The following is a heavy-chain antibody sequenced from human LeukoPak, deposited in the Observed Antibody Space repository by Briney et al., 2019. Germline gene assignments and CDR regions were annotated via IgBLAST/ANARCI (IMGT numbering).Heavy chain of an antibody. CDR1: GFTFGGYA. D-gene: IGHD3-22*01. CDR2: IRSKAYGGTT. Sequence: GGSLRLSCTASGFTFGGYAMSWFRQAPGKGLEWVGFIRSKAYGGTTEYAASVKGRFTISRDDSKSIAYLQMNSLKTEDTAVYYCTRDKRRDYYDSSGYYYLPYFQHWGQGTLVTVSS. V-gene: IGHV3-49*03. CDR3: TRDKRRDYYDSSGYYYLPYFQH. J-gene: IGHJ1*01.